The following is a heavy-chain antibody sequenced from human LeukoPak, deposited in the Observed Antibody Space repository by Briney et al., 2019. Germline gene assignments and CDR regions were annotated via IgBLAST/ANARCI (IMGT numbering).Heavy chain of an antibody. CDR1: GFTFRSYD. D-gene: IGHD5-18*01. CDR2: ISGSGGST. J-gene: IGHJ4*02. CDR3: VRADAKKTAMVDY. V-gene: IGHV3-23*01. Sequence: GGSLRLSCAASGFTFRSYDMSWVRQAPGKGLEWVSGISGSGGSTDHADSVKGRFTISRDNSKNTLYLQMNSLRVEDTAVYYCVRADAKKTAMVDYWGRGTLVAVSS.